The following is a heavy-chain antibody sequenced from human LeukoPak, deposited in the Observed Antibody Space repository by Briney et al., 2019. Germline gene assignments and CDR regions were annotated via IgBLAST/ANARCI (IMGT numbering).Heavy chain of an antibody. J-gene: IGHJ6*03. CDR3: ARVIRSYMDV. CDR2: IKQDGSEK. D-gene: IGHD3-16*01. V-gene: IGHV3-7*01. Sequence: GGSLRLSCAASGFTFSSYGMHWVRQAPGKGLEWVANIKQDGSEKYYVDSVKGRFTISRDNAKNSLYLQMNSLRAEDTAVYYCARVIRSYMDVWGKGTTVTVSS. CDR1: GFTFSSYG.